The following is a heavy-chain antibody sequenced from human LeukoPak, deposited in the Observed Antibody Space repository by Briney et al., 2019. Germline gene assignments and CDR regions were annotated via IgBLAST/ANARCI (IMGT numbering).Heavy chain of an antibody. CDR2: INWNGGST. CDR1: GLTFDDYA. J-gene: IGHJ3*02. V-gene: IGHV3-20*04. CDR3: ARDTHYYGSGSPAFDI. Sequence: GGSLRLSCAASGLTFDDYAMSWVRQAPGKGLEWVSRINWNGGSTSYADSVKGRFTISRDNAKNSLYLQMNSLRAEDTALYFCARDTHYYGSGSPAFDIWGQGTMVTVSS. D-gene: IGHD3-10*01.